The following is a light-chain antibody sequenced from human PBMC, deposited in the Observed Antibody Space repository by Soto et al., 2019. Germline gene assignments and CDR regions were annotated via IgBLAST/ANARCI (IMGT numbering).Light chain of an antibody. CDR3: SSFAGSDNHV. CDR1: SSDVGGYNF. Sequence: QSALTQPPSASGSPGRSVTISCTGTSSDVGGYNFVSWYQQYPGKAPKLMIYEVSKRPSGVPDRFSGSKSGNTASLNVSGLQAEDEADYYCSSFAGSDNHVFGTVTKLTVL. J-gene: IGLJ1*01. V-gene: IGLV2-8*01. CDR2: EVS.